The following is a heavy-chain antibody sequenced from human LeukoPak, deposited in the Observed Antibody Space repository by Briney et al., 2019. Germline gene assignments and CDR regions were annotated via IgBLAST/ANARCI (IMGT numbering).Heavy chain of an antibody. V-gene: IGHV3-21*01. CDR1: GFTFSSYA. J-gene: IGHJ4*02. Sequence: GGSLRLSCAASGFTFSSYAMSWVRQAPGKGLEWVSSISSSSSYIYYADSVKGRFTISRDNAKNSLYLQMNSLRAEDTAVYYCARNRETYYYGSGSYWTVDYWGQGTLVTVSS. D-gene: IGHD3-10*01. CDR2: ISSSSSYI. CDR3: ARNRETYYYGSGSYWTVDY.